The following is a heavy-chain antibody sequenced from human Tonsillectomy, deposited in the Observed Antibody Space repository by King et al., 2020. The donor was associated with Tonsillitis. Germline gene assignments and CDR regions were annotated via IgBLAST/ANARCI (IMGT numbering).Heavy chain of an antibody. CDR1: GFTFSSYG. CDR3: AKEVGRFLEWLSPYYYYGMDV. Sequence: VQLVESGGGVVQPGRSLRLSCAASGFTFSSYGMHWVRQAPGKGLEWVAVISYDGSNKYYADSVKGRFTISRDNSKNTRYLQMNSLRAEDTAVYYCAKEVGRFLEWLSPYYYYGMDVRGQGTTVTVSS. D-gene: IGHD3-3*01. V-gene: IGHV3-30*18. CDR2: ISYDGSNK. J-gene: IGHJ6*02.